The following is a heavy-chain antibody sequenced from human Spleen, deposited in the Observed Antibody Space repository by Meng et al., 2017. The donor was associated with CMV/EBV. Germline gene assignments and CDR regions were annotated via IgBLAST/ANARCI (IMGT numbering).Heavy chain of an antibody. CDR3: AKDGDWGYFDS. CDR1: GFTFSSYW. Sequence: GESLKISCAASGFTFSSYWMHWVRQVPGKGLVWVSHINSDGSSTSYADSVKGRFTISRDNAKNTLYLQMNSLRADDTAVYYCAKDGDWGYFDSWGQGILVTVSS. D-gene: IGHD7-27*01. V-gene: IGHV3-74*01. CDR2: INSDGSST. J-gene: IGHJ4*02.